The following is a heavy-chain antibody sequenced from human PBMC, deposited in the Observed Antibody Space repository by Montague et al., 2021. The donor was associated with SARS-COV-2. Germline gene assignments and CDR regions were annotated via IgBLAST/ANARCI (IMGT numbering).Heavy chain of an antibody. Sequence: SLRLSCAASGFSFNNFGIPWVRQAPAKGLEWVAVISYDGSKKNFADSVKGRFVISRDSSQNTVYLQMNSLRVEDTAMYYCVKASQFLLLGQFARDAFDLWGQGTLVSVSS. V-gene: IGHV3-30*18. D-gene: IGHD3-10*01. CDR1: GFSFNNFG. CDR3: VKASQFLLLGQFARDAFDL. J-gene: IGHJ3*01. CDR2: ISYDGSKK.